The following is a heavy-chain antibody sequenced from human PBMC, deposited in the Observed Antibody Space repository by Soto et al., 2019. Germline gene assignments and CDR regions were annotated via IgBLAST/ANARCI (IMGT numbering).Heavy chain of an antibody. Sequence: ASVKVSCKASGYTFTSYGISWVRQAPGQGLEWMGWISAYNGNTNYAQKLQGRVTMTTDTSTSTAYMELRSLRSDDTAVYYCARVSVVRGVINNWFDPWGQGTLVTVSS. CDR3: ARVSVVRGVINNWFDP. CDR1: GYTFTSYG. CDR2: ISAYNGNT. J-gene: IGHJ5*02. D-gene: IGHD3-10*01. V-gene: IGHV1-18*01.